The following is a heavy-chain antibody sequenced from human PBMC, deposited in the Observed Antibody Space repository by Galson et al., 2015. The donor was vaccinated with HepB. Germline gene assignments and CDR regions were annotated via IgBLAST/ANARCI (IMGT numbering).Heavy chain of an antibody. Sequence: SLRLSCAASGFTVSSNYMNWVRQAPGQELEWVSIIYSGGTTYYADSVKGRFTISRDNSKNTVYLQMNSLRPEDTAVYYCARPLVRGVIMRSDAFDIWGQGTMVIVSS. CDR3: ARPLVRGVIMRSDAFDI. V-gene: IGHV3-66*02. CDR1: GFTVSSNY. J-gene: IGHJ3*02. CDR2: IYSGGTT. D-gene: IGHD3-10*01.